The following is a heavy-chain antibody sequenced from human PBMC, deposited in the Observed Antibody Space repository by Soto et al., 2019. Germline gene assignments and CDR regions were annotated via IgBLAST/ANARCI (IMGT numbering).Heavy chain of an antibody. D-gene: IGHD5-18*01. V-gene: IGHV4-61*01. CDR1: GGSVSSGSYY. CDR2: IYYSGST. J-gene: IGHJ4*02. CDR3: ARNSWSGYSYGVDY. Sequence: SETLSLTCTVSGGSVSSGSYYWSWIRQPPGKGLEWLGYIYYSGSTNYDPSLKSRVTISVDTSKNQFSLKLSSVTAADTAVYYCARNSWSGYSYGVDYWGQGTLVTVSS.